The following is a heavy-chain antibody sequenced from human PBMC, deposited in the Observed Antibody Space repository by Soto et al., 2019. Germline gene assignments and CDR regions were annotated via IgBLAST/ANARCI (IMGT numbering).Heavy chain of an antibody. CDR2: IYYSGST. CDR1: GGSISSSSYY. CDR3: ARVRWTVAGPGHFDY. V-gene: IGHV4-39*07. Sequence: SETLSLTCTVSGGSISSSSYYWGWIRQPPGKGLEWIGSIYYSGSTYYNPSLKSRVTISVDTSKNQFSLKLSSVTAADTAVYYCARVRWTVAGPGHFDYWGQGTLVT. D-gene: IGHD6-19*01. J-gene: IGHJ4*02.